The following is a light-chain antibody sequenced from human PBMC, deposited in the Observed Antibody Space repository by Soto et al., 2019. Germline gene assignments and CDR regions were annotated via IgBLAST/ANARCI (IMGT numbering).Light chain of an antibody. CDR1: QSVSSTY. CDR3: QHYGNSPNP. Sequence: ELVLTQSPGTLSLSPGERATLSCRASQSVSSTYLAWYQQKPGQSPRLLIYGASSRATGIPDRFSGSGSGTDFTLTISRLEPEDFAVYYCQHYGNSPNPFGQGTKVDIK. J-gene: IGKJ2*01. CDR2: GAS. V-gene: IGKV3-20*01.